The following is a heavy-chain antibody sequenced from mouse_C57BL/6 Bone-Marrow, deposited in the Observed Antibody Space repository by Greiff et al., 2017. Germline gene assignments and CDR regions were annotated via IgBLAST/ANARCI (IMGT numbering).Heavy chain of an antibody. CDR3: ARLGGNYVNYYAMDY. D-gene: IGHD2-1*01. J-gene: IGHJ4*01. CDR2: IDPSDSET. V-gene: IGHV1-52*01. Sequence: VKLQQPGAELVRPGSSVKLSCKASGYTFTSYWMHWVKQRPIQGLEWIGNIDPSDSETHYNQKFKDKATLTVDKSSSTAYMQLSSLTSEDSAVYYCARLGGNYVNYYAMDYWGQGTSVTVSS. CDR1: GYTFTSYW.